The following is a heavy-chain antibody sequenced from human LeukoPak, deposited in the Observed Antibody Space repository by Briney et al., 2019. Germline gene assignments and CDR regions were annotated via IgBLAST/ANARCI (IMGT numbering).Heavy chain of an antibody. D-gene: IGHD6-19*01. CDR2: IIPIFGTA. V-gene: IGHV1-69*13. Sequence: GASVKVSCKASGYTFTSYGISWVRQAPGQGLEWMGGIIPIFGTANYAQKFQGRVTITADESTSTAYMELSSLRSEDTAVYYCARDSPFIAVADYYGMDVWGQGTTVTVSS. CDR1: GYTFTSYG. CDR3: ARDSPFIAVADYYGMDV. J-gene: IGHJ6*02.